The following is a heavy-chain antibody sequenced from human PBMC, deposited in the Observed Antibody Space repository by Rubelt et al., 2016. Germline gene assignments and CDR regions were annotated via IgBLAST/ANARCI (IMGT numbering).Heavy chain of an antibody. D-gene: IGHD3-22*01. V-gene: IGHV3-66*01. J-gene: IGHJ4*02. Sequence: QAPGKGLEWVSVIYSGGSTYYADSVKGRFTISRDNSKNTLYLQMNSLRDEDTAVYYCARVPIRNYEISGYKDYWGQGALVTVSS. CDR2: IYSGGST. CDR3: ARVPIRNYEISGYKDY.